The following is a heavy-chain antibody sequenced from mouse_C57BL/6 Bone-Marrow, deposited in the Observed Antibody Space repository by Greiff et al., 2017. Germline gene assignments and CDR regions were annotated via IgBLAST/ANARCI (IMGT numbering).Heavy chain of an antibody. CDR2: INPNYGTT. D-gene: IGHD1-1*01. V-gene: IGHV1-39*01. Sequence: EVQLQQSGPELVKPGASVKISCKASGYSFTDYNMNWVKQSNGKSLEWIGVINPNYGTTSYNQKFKGKDTSTVDQSSSTAYMQLNSLTSEDSAVYYCARFGHYYGSSYPLAYWGQGTLVTVSA. J-gene: IGHJ3*01. CDR3: ARFGHYYGSSYPLAY. CDR1: GYSFTDYN.